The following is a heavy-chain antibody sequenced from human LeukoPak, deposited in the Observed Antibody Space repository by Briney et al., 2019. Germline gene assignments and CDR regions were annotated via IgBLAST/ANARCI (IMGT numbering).Heavy chain of an antibody. CDR3: ARGYYGSETELGAN. Sequence: GGSLRLSCAASGFTFSSYAMHWVRQAPGKGLEWVAVISYDGSNKYYADSVKGRFTISRDNSKNTLYLQMNSLRAEDTAVYYCARGYYGSETELGANWGQGTLVTVSS. CDR1: GFTFSSYA. D-gene: IGHD3-10*01. V-gene: IGHV3-30-3*01. CDR2: ISYDGSNK. J-gene: IGHJ4*02.